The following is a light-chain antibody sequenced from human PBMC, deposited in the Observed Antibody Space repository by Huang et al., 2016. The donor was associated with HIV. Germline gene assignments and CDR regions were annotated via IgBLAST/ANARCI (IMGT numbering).Light chain of an antibody. J-gene: IGKJ1*01. Sequence: EIVLTQSPGTLSLSPGDRATLSCSASQSLTSNSLAWYQQKPGQSPRLLLFGASSRATCIPDRFGGGGSGTDFTLTISRLEPEDFAVYYCQQYDNSPGTFGQGTKVEVK. CDR3: QQYDNSPGT. V-gene: IGKV3-20*01. CDR1: QSLTSNS. CDR2: GAS.